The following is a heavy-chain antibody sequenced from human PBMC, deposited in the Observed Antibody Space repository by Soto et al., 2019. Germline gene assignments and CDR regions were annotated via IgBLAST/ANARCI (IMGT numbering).Heavy chain of an antibody. J-gene: IGHJ1*01. CDR3: ARGNGDPAEYFQH. V-gene: IGHV1-46*01. CDR1: GYTFTSYY. D-gene: IGHD4-17*01. Sequence: VKVSCKASGYTFTSYYMHWVRQAPGQGLEWMGIINPSGGSTSCAQKFQGRVTMTRDTSTSTVYMELSSLRSEDTAVYYCARGNGDPAEYFQHWGQGTLVTVSS. CDR2: INPSGGST.